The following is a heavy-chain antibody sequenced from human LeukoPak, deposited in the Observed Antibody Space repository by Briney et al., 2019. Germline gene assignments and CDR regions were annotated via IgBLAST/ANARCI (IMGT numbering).Heavy chain of an antibody. Sequence: ASVKVSCKVSGYTFTELSMHWVRQAPGKGLEWMGGFDPEDGETIYAQKFQGRVTMTEDTSTDTAYMELSSLRSEDTAVYYCATFTRYYYDSSGYKEYYFDYWGQGTLVTVSS. CDR3: ATFTRYYYDSSGYKEYYFDY. D-gene: IGHD3-22*01. J-gene: IGHJ4*02. V-gene: IGHV1-24*01. CDR2: FDPEDGET. CDR1: GYTFTELS.